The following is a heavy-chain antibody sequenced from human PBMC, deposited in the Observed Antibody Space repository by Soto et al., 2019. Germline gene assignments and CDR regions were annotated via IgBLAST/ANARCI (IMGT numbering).Heavy chain of an antibody. CDR3: ARSSGNYADFDS. D-gene: IGHD1-26*01. J-gene: IGHJ4*02. Sequence: ASVKVSCKASGYTFTAYYMHWVRQAPGQGLEWMGWINPNSGGTNYAQKFQGRVTMTRDTSISTAYIELSRLTSDDTAVFYCARSSGNYADFDSWGQGTLVTVSS. V-gene: IGHV1-2*02. CDR1: GYTFTAYY. CDR2: INPNSGGT.